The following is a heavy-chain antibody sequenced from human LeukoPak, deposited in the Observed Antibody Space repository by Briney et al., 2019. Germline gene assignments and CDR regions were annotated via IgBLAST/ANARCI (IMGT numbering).Heavy chain of an antibody. CDR2: IYYSGNT. V-gene: IGHV4-59*01. CDR1: GDSISSYY. CDR3: ARGGWSLDY. Sequence: SETLSLTCTVSGDSISSYYWSWIRQPPGKGLEWIGYIYYSGNTNYNPSLKSRITISVDTSKNQFSLKLNSVTAADTAVYYCARGGWSLDYWGQGTLVTVSS. J-gene: IGHJ4*02. D-gene: IGHD6-19*01.